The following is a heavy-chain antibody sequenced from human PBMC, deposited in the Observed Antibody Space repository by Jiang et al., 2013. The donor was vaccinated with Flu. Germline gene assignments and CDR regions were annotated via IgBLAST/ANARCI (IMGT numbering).Heavy chain of an antibody. CDR3: ARNSSGDGAWDYHGLDV. CDR2: VNPNSGAT. J-gene: IGHJ6*02. Sequence: GAEVKKPGASVRVSCKASGYTFTDHILDWVRQGPGQGLEWLGWVNPNSGATKIARKFQGRVTLTRDTSIGTAYMELRSLTPDDTAVYYCARNSSGDGAWDYHGLDVWGQGATVTVSS. D-gene: IGHD3-22*01. V-gene: IGHV1-2*02. CDR1: GYTFTDHI.